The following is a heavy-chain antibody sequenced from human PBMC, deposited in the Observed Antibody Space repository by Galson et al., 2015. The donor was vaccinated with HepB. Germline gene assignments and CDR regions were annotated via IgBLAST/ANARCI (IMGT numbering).Heavy chain of an antibody. CDR2: ISPYNRDT. CDR3: ARGGFVAVVTATLNNWFDP. J-gene: IGHJ5*02. CDR1: GYTFSTYS. D-gene: IGHD2-15*01. V-gene: IGHV1-18*01. Sequence: SVKVSCKASGYTFSTYSITWVRQAPGQGLEWMGWISPYNRDTKYARKFQGRVTMTTETFTSTAYMELRSLRSDDTAVYYCARGGFVAVVTATLNNWFDPWGQGTLVTVSS.